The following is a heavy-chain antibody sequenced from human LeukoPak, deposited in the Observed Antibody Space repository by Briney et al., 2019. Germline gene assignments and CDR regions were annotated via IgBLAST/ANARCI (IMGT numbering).Heavy chain of an antibody. CDR3: ASIAAAGSPGH. D-gene: IGHD6-13*01. Sequence: SQTPSLTCAVSGGSISSGGYSWSWIPQPPGKGLEWIGYIYHSGSTYYNPSLKSRVTISVDRSKNQFSLKLSSVTAADTAVYYCASIAAAGSPGHWGQGTLVTVSS. CDR1: GGSISSGGYS. V-gene: IGHV4-30-2*01. J-gene: IGHJ1*01. CDR2: IYHSGST.